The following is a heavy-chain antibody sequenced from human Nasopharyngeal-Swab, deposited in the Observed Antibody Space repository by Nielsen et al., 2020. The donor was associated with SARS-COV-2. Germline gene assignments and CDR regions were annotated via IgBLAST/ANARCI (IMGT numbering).Heavy chain of an antibody. CDR3: AKGEAYSSSWYLPWNFDY. J-gene: IGHJ4*02. Sequence: GESLKISCAASGFTFSNFAMSWVRQAPGKGLEWVSAISGSGGSTYYADSVKGRFTISRDNSKNTLYLQMNSLRAEDTAVYYCAKGEAYSSSWYLPWNFDYWGQGTLVTVSS. D-gene: IGHD6-13*01. V-gene: IGHV3-23*01. CDR1: GFTFSNFA. CDR2: ISGSGGST.